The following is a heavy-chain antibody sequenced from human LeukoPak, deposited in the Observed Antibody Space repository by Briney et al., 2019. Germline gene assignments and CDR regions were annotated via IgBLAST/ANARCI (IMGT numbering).Heavy chain of an antibody. J-gene: IGHJ3*02. V-gene: IGHV3-43*02. CDR3: AKEIDTLGTNAFDI. CDR1: GFTFDDYA. D-gene: IGHD2-15*01. CDR2: ISGDGGST. Sequence: PGVSLRLSCAASGFTFDDYAMHWVCQAPGKGLEWVSLISGDGGSTYYADSVRGRFTISRDNSKNSLYLQMDSLRTEDTAFYYCAKEIDTLGTNAFDIWGQGTMVTVSS.